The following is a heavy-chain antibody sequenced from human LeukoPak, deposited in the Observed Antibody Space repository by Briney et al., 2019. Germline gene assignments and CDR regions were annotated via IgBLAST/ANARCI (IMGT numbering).Heavy chain of an antibody. CDR1: GFTFRSHA. V-gene: IGHV3-23*01. J-gene: IGHJ3*02. D-gene: IGHD2-15*01. Sequence: GGSLRLSCVGSGFTFRSHAMSWVRQGPEKGLEFVSGIYENGGTTYYADSVRGRFTISRDNAKNSLYLQMNSLRDEDTAVYYCARDAAFSAFNMWGQGTMVTVSS. CDR3: ARDAAFSAFNM. CDR2: IYENGGTT.